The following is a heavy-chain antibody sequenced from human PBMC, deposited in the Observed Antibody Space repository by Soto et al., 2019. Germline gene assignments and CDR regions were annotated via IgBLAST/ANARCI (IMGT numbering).Heavy chain of an antibody. V-gene: IGHV4-34*01. CDR2: INHSGST. CDR3: ARGPAVLRFLEWLPYYYYGMDV. J-gene: IGHJ6*02. Sequence: SETLSLTCAVYGGSFSGYYWSWIRQPPGKGLGWIGEINHSGSTNYNPSLKSRVTISVDTSKNQFSLKLSSVTAADTAVYYCARGPAVLRFLEWLPYYYYGMDVWGQGTTVTVSS. CDR1: GGSFSGYY. D-gene: IGHD3-3*01.